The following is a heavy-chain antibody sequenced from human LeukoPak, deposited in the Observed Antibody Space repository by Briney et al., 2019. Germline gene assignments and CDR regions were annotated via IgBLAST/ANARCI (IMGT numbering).Heavy chain of an antibody. D-gene: IGHD3-10*01. V-gene: IGHV1-2*02. J-gene: IGHJ6*03. CDR3: ARDSPEVLWFGGTGYYYYMDV. CDR2: INPNSGGT. Sequence: PRASVKVSCKASGYTFTGYYMHWVRQAPGQGLEWMGWINPNSGGTNYAQKFQGRVTMTRDTSISTAYMELSRLRSDDTAVYYCARDSPEVLWFGGTGYYYYMDVWGKGTTVTISS. CDR1: GYTFTGYY.